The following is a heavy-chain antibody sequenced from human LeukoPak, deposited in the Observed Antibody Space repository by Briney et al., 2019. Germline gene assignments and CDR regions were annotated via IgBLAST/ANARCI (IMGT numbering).Heavy chain of an antibody. Sequence: GSSVKVSCKASGGTFSSYAISWVRQAPGQGLEWMGGIIPIFGTANYAQKFQGRVTITADKSTSTAYMELSSLRSEDTAVYYCARDAGDSYYYDSSGYLSWFDPWGQGTLVTVSS. J-gene: IGHJ5*02. CDR1: GGTFSSYA. CDR3: ARDAGDSYYYDSSGYLSWFDP. CDR2: IIPIFGTA. V-gene: IGHV1-69*06. D-gene: IGHD3-22*01.